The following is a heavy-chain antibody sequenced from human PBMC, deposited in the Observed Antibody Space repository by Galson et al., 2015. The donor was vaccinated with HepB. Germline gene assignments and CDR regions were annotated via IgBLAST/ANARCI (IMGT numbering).Heavy chain of an antibody. CDR1: GFTFSNSP. V-gene: IGHV3-30-3*01. CDR2: ISYDGTNK. CDR3: VRDKNWGSRLDL. J-gene: IGHJ5*02. D-gene: IGHD3-16*01. Sequence: SLRLSCAASGFTFSNSPIHWVRQAPGKGLEWVAVISYDGTNKFYADSVKGRFTISRDNSKNTVYLQMNSLRAEDTAVYYCVRDKNWGSRLDLWGQGTLVTVSS.